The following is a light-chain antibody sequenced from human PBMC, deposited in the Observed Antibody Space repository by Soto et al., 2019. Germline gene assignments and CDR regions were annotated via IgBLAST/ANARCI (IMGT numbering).Light chain of an antibody. V-gene: IGLV2-14*01. CDR2: DVS. CDR3: SSYTSSSTLV. J-gene: IGLJ3*02. CDR1: SSDVGGHNS. Sequence: QSALTQPASVSGSPGQSIAISCTGTSSDVGGHNSVTWYQQHPGKAPKLMIYDVSNRPSGVSNRFSGSKSGNTASLTISGLQAEDEADYYCSSYTSSSTLVFGGGTKLTVL.